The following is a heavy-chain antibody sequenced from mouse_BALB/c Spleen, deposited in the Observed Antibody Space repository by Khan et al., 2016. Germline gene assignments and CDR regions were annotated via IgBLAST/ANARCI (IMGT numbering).Heavy chain of an antibody. D-gene: IGHD1-1*02. Sequence: QVTLKESGPGILQPSQTLSLSCSFSGFSLSTSNMGVGWIRQPSGKGLAWLLHILWNDSKYYNPALKRRLTISKVTYNNQVFLQIANVDTADTATYYYARISSAEGAMVYWRQGTSVTVSS. V-gene: IGHV8-5*01. CDR3: ARISSAEGAMVY. CDR1: GFSLSTSNMG. CDR2: ILWNDSK. J-gene: IGHJ4*01.